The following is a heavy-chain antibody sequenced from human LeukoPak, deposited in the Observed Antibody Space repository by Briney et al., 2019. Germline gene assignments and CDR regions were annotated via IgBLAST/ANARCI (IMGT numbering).Heavy chain of an antibody. V-gene: IGHV1-18*01. CDR1: GYTFTSYG. CDR2: ISAYNGNT. D-gene: IGHD2-2*01. CDR3: ARDALRYCSSTSCYPDY. J-gene: IGHJ4*02. Sequence: ASVKVSCKASGYTFTSYGISWVRQAPAQGLEWMGWISAYNGNTNYAQKLQGRVTMTTDTSTSTAYMELRSLRSDDTAVYYCARDALRYCSSTSCYPDYWGQGTLVTVSS.